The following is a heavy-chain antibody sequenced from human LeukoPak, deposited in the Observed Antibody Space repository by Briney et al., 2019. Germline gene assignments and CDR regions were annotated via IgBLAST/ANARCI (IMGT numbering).Heavy chain of an antibody. CDR2: ISGSGGST. J-gene: IGHJ6*03. D-gene: IGHD6-19*01. V-gene: IGHV3-23*01. CDR3: AKSPQWLEYCYYYYMDV. Sequence: GGSLRLSCAASGFTFSSYAMSWVRQAPGKGLEWVSAISGSGGSTYYADSVKGRFTISRDNSKNTLYLQMNSLRAEDTAVYYCAKSPQWLEYCYYYYMDVWGKGTTVTVSS. CDR1: GFTFSSYA.